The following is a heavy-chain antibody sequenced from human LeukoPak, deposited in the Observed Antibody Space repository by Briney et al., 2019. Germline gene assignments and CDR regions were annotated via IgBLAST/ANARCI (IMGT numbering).Heavy chain of an antibody. D-gene: IGHD5-24*01. J-gene: IGHJ4*02. V-gene: IGHV3-23*01. Sequence: GGSLRLSCPASGFTFSSYAMSWVRQAPAKGLEWVSAISGSGGSTYYADSVKGRVTTSRDNSKNTLYLQMNSLRAEDTAVYYCATFGRWLQLRYWGQGTLVTVSS. CDR3: ATFGRWLQLRY. CDR1: GFTFSSYA. CDR2: ISGSGGST.